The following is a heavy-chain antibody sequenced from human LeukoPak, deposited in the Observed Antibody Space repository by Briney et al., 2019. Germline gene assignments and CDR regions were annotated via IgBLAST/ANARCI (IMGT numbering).Heavy chain of an antibody. D-gene: IGHD6-6*01. CDR3: ARSEYSSSPGWFDP. CDR1: GYTFTSYG. Sequence: GASVKVSCKASGYTFTSYGISWVRQAPGQGLEWMGWISAYNGNTNYAQKFQGRVTMTRDTSTSTVYMELSSLRSEDTAVYYCARSEYSSSPGWFDPWGQGTLVTVSS. J-gene: IGHJ5*02. V-gene: IGHV1-18*01. CDR2: ISAYNGNT.